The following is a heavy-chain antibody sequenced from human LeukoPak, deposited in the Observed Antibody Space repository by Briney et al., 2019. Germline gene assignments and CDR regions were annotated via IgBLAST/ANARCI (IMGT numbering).Heavy chain of an antibody. CDR1: GYTFTNYY. Sequence: ASVKVSCKASGYTFTNYYLHWVRQGPGQGLEWMGIINPNDGSTSYGQKFQGRVTMTRDTSTSTVYMDVSSLRSEDTAVHYCARDLPRGPANYWGQGTLVTVSS. CDR3: ARDLPRGPANY. J-gene: IGHJ4*02. CDR2: INPNDGST. D-gene: IGHD2-2*01. V-gene: IGHV1-46*01.